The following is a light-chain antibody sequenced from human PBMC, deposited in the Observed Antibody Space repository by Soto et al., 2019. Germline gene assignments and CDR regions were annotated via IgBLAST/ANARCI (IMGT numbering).Light chain of an antibody. CDR1: QGITSR. V-gene: IGKV1-9*01. Sequence: IQLTQSPSSLSASVGDRVTITCRASQGITSRLAWYQQQPGTATKLLIYVASNLQSGVPSRISGSGSGTDFTLTISSLQPEDFASYYCQQLNSYPLTCGGGTKV. J-gene: IGKJ4*01. CDR3: QQLNSYPLT. CDR2: VAS.